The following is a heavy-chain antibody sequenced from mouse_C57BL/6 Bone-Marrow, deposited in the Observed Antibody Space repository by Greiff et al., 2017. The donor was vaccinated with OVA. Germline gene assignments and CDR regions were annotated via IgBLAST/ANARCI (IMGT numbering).Heavy chain of an antibody. CDR2: IRLKSDNYAT. CDR3: TALYGSGLYAMDY. Sequence: EVKVEESGGGLVQPGGSMKLSCVASGFTFSNYWMNWVRQSPEKGLEWVAQIRLKSDNYATHYAESVKGRFTISRDDSKSSVYLQMNNLRAEDTGIYYCTALYGSGLYAMDYWGQGTSVTVSS. V-gene: IGHV6-3*01. J-gene: IGHJ4*01. CDR1: GFTFSNYW. D-gene: IGHD1-1*01.